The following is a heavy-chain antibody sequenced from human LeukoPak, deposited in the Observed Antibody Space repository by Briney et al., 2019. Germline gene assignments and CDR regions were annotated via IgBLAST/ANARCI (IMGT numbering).Heavy chain of an antibody. V-gene: IGHV3-7*01. J-gene: IGHJ4*02. CDR2: IKQSGSEK. D-gene: IGHD3-3*01. CDR1: GFTFSSYW. Sequence: SGGSLRLSCAASGFTFSSYWMSWVRRAPGKGLEWVANIKQSGSEKFYVDSVEGRFTISRDNAKNSLYLQMSSLRVEDTAVYYCARVLARRVVIIGYFDYWGQGTLVTVSS. CDR3: ARVLARRVVIIGYFDY.